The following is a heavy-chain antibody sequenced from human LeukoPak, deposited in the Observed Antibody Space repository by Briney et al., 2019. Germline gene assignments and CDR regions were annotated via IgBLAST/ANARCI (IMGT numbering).Heavy chain of an antibody. V-gene: IGHV3-48*02. CDR1: RFTFSNYG. CDR2: ISSSSSTI. Sequence: GGSLRLSCAASRFTFSNYGVNWVRQAPGKGLEWFSYISSSSSTIYYADSVKGRFTISRDNAKNSLYLQMSSLRDEDTAVYYCARASFQRWLQLGGDWGQGTLVTVSS. D-gene: IGHD5-24*01. J-gene: IGHJ4*02. CDR3: ARASFQRWLQLGGD.